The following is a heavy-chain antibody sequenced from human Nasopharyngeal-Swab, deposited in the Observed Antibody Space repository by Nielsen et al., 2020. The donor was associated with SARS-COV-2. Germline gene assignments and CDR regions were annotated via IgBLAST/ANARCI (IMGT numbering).Heavy chain of an antibody. J-gene: IGHJ6*02. D-gene: IGHD3-10*01. CDR1: GGSFSGYY. CDR2: INHSGST. Sequence: SETLSLTCAVSGGSFSGYYWSWIRQPPGKGLEWIGEINHSGSTNYNPSLKSRVTISVDTSKNQFSLKLSSVTAADTAVYYCAREFVTMVRGVISHYYYYGMDVWGQGTTVTVSS. V-gene: IGHV4-34*01. CDR3: AREFVTMVRGVISHYYYYGMDV.